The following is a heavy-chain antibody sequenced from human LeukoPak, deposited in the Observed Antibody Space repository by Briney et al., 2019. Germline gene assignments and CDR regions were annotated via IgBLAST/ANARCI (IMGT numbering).Heavy chain of an antibody. J-gene: IGHJ4*02. D-gene: IGHD6-19*01. CDR2: IYPGDSDT. CDR3: ARHRRPGIAVAGTWDY. Sequence: GESLKISCKGSGYSFTSYWIGWVRQMPGKGLEWMGIIYPGDSDTRYSPSFQGQVTISADRSISTAYLQWSSLKASDTAMYYCARHRRPGIAVAGTWDYWGQGTLVTVSS. CDR1: GYSFTSYW. V-gene: IGHV5-51*01.